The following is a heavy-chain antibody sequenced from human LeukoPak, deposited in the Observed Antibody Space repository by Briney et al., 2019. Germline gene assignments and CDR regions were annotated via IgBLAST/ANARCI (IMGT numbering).Heavy chain of an antibody. CDR2: FDPEDGET. V-gene: IGHV1-24*01. Sequence: GASVKVSCKVSGYTLTELSMHWVRQAPGKGLEWMGGFDPEDGETIYAQKFQGRVTMTEDTSTDTAYMELSSLRSEDAAVYYCATDQLGFLEGMPYDYWGQGTLVTVSS. CDR1: GYTLTELS. D-gene: IGHD3-3*01. J-gene: IGHJ4*02. CDR3: ATDQLGFLEGMPYDY.